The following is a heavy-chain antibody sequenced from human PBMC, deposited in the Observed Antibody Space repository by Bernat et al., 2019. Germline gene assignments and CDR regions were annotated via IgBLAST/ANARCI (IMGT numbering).Heavy chain of an antibody. V-gene: IGHV3-7*01. J-gene: IGHJ3*02. CDR1: GFTFSSYW. D-gene: IGHD2-21*01. Sequence: EVQLVESGGGLVQPGGSLRLSCAASGFTFSSYWMSWFRQAPGKGLEWVANIKQDGSEKYYVDSVKGRFTISRDNAKNSLYLQMNSLRAEDTAVYYCASGVVVIDAFDIWGQGTMVTVSS. CDR2: IKQDGSEK. CDR3: ASGVVVIDAFDI.